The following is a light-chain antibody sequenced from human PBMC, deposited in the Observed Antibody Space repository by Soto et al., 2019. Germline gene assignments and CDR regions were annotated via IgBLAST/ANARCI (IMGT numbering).Light chain of an antibody. V-gene: IGKV3-15*01. CDR2: GAS. Sequence: EIVVTQSPATLSVSPGERASLSCRTSQSVSSKVAWYQQKPGQAPRLLSYGASTRATGIPPRFSVSGSGTEFTLSISSLQSEDFAVYYCQEYNYWHPITFGGGTKVEIK. J-gene: IGKJ4*01. CDR1: QSVSSK. CDR3: QEYNYWHPIT.